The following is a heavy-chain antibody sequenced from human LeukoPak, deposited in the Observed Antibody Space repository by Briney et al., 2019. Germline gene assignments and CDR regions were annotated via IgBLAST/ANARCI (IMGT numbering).Heavy chain of an antibody. CDR3: SRDFGGA. Sequence: GGSLRLSCAALGFTFSSYWMHWVRKAPGKGLVWVSRIKSDGSSTSYADSVKGRFTISRDNAKNTLYLQMNSLRAEDTAVYYCSRDFGGAWGQGTLVTVSS. J-gene: IGHJ5*02. D-gene: IGHD3-10*01. V-gene: IGHV3-74*01. CDR1: GFTFSSYW. CDR2: IKSDGSST.